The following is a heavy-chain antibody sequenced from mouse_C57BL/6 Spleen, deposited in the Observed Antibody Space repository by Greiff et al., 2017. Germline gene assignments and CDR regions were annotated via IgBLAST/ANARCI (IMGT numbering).Heavy chain of an antibody. CDR1: GYTFTSYW. CDR2: IHPNSGST. Sequence: QVQLQQPGAELVKPGASVKLSCKASGYTFTSYWMHWVKQRPGQGLEWIGMIHPNSGSTNYNEKFKSKATLTVDKSSITAYMQLSSLTSEDSAVYYCASKGDYDAFDYWGQGTTLTVSS. D-gene: IGHD2-4*01. CDR3: ASKGDYDAFDY. V-gene: IGHV1-64*01. J-gene: IGHJ2*01.